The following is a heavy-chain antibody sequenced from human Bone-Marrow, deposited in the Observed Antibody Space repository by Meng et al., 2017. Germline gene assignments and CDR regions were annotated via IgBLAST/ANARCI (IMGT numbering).Heavy chain of an antibody. D-gene: IGHD5-18*01. Sequence: ASVKVSCKASGYTFTGYYVHWVRQAPGQGLEWMGWINPNSGGTNYAQKFQGRVTMTRDTSISTAYMELSRLRSDDTAVYYCARVEGLKSYGFAATVGYWGQGTLVTVSS. CDR2: INPNSGGT. J-gene: IGHJ4*02. CDR1: GYTFTGYY. CDR3: ARVEGLKSYGFAATVGY. V-gene: IGHV1-2*02.